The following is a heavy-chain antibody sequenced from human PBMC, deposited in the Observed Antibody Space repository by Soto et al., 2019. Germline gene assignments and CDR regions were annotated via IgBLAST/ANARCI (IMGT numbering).Heavy chain of an antibody. Sequence: QVQLQQWGAGLLKPSETLSLTCAVYGGFVSSGSYYWSWIRQPPGKGLEWIGEMSHSGGTHFNPSLKSRVTISVDTSKIQFSLKMSSVTAAAPALYYCARVERGTATTVVDALDIWAQGQWSPSLQ. CDR2: MSHSGGT. J-gene: IGHJ3*02. V-gene: IGHV4-34*01. CDR1: GGFVSSGSYY. CDR3: ARVERGTATTVVDALDI. D-gene: IGHD1-1*01.